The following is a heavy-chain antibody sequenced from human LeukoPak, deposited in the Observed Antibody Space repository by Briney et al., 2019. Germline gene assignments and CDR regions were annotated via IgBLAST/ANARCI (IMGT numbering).Heavy chain of an antibody. Sequence: SGRSLRLSCAASGFSFSTFGMHWARRAPGKGLEWVAVIWNDGSKKFYAESVKGRFTISRDNSQNTLYLQMNRLRAGDTAVYYCGRDSLGGDYWGQGTLVTVSS. CDR1: GFSFSTFG. CDR2: IWNDGSKK. D-gene: IGHD3-16*01. V-gene: IGHV3-33*08. CDR3: GRDSLGGDY. J-gene: IGHJ4*02.